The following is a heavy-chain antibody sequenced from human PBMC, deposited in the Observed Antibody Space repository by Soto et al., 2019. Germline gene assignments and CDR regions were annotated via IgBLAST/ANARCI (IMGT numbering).Heavy chain of an antibody. CDR3: ATYGYSGQRNWFDP. J-gene: IGHJ5*02. Sequence: QLQLQESGPGLVKPSETLSLTCTVSGGSISSSSYYWGWIRQPPGKGLEWIGSIYHSGRTYYNPSLKSRVTISVDTSKNQFSLKLSSVTAADTAVFYWATYGYSGQRNWFDPWGQGTLVTVSS. D-gene: IGHD5-12*01. V-gene: IGHV4-39*01. CDR1: GGSISSSSYY. CDR2: IYHSGRT.